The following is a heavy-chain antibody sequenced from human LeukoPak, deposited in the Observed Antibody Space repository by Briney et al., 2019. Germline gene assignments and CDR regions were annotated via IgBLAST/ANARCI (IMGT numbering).Heavy chain of an antibody. CDR2: IYYSGST. D-gene: IGHD1-1*01. V-gene: IGHV4-59*11. Sequence: PSETLSFTCTVSGGSISSHYWSWIRQPPGKGLEWIGYIYYSGSTNYNPSLKSRVTISVDTSKNQFSLKLSSVTAADTAVYYCARDTKRSRRFDPWGQGTLVTVSS. CDR1: GGSISSHY. J-gene: IGHJ5*02. CDR3: ARDTKRSRRFDP.